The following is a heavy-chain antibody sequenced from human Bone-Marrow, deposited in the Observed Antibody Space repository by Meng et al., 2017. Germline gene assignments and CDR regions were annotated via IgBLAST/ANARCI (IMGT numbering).Heavy chain of an antibody. CDR3: ARVGTWWSIAVAGPRDAFDI. J-gene: IGHJ3*02. Sequence: ASVKVSCKASGYTFTSYDINWVRQATGQGLEWMGWMNPNSGNTGYAQKFQGRVTITRNTSISTAYMELSSLRSEDTAVYYCARVGTWWSIAVAGPRDAFDIWGQGTMVTVSS. CDR2: MNPNSGNT. V-gene: IGHV1-8*03. D-gene: IGHD6-19*01. CDR1: GYTFTSYD.